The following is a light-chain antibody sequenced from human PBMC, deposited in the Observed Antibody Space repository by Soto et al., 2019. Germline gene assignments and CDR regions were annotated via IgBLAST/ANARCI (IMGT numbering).Light chain of an antibody. CDR3: QQRTNWPAIT. V-gene: IGKV3-11*01. CDR2: DAS. Sequence: EVVLTQSPGTLSLSPGERATLSCRASQTVRSDLAWYQQKPGQAPRLLIYDASNRATGIPARFSGSGSGTDFTLTISSLEPEDFAVYYCQQRTNWPAITFGQGTRLEIK. CDR1: QTVRSD. J-gene: IGKJ5*01.